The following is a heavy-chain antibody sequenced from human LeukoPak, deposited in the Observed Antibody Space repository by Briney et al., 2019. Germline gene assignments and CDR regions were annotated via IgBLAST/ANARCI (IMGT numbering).Heavy chain of an antibody. V-gene: IGHV4-39*01. CDR2: FHFSGST. J-gene: IGHJ4*02. D-gene: IGHD3-22*01. CDR1: GASVTMGSYY. Sequence: PSETLSLTCSVSGASVTMGSYYWAWIRQPPGKGLEWIGTFHFSGSTYYNPSLKSRVTISVDTSKNSVSLMLRSVTAADTAVYFCARPFQDYDKGTFFYFFDFWGQGILVTVSP. CDR3: ARPFQDYDKGTFFYFFDF.